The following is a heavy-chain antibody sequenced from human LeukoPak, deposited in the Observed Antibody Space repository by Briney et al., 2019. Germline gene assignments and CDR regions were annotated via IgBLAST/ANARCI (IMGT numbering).Heavy chain of an antibody. J-gene: IGHJ6*03. CDR1: GGSISSSSYY. V-gene: IGHV4-39*01. Sequence: PSETLSLTCTVSGGSISSSSYYWGWIRQPPGKGLEWIGSVYYSGSTYYNPSLKSRVTISVDTSKNQFSLKLSSVTAADTAVYYCARLPNLRGYYYMDVWGKGTTVTISS. CDR3: ARLPNLRGYYYMDV. CDR2: VYYSGST.